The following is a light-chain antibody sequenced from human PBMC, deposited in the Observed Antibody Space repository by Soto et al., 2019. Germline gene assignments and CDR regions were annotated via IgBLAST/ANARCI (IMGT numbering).Light chain of an antibody. V-gene: IGKV1-33*01. CDR1: QDISKY. CDR3: QQYDNLPLT. CDR2: DAS. Sequence: DIQMTQSPSSLSASVGDRITITCQASQDISKYLNWYQHKPGKAPKLLIYDASNFETGVPSRFSGSGSATEFTFTISSLQPEDIATYYCQQYDNLPLTFGGGTKADIK. J-gene: IGKJ4*01.